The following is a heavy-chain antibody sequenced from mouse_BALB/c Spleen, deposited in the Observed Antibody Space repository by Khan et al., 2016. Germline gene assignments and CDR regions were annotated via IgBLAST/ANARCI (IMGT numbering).Heavy chain of an antibody. CDR2: INSDGGST. CDR3: ARHGNYAMDY. J-gene: IGHJ4*01. V-gene: IGHV5-2*01. Sequence: EVELVESGGGLVQPGESLKLSCESNEYEFPSHDMSWVRKTPAQRLELVAAINSDGGSTYYPDTLERRFIISRDNTKKTLYLQMSSQSAEDTAMYYCARHGNYAMDYWGRGTSVTIST. CDR1: EYEFPSHD. D-gene: IGHD1-1*02.